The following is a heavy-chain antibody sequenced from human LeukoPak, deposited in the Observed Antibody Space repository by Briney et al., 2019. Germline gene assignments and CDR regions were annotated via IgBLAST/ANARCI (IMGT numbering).Heavy chain of an antibody. D-gene: IGHD3-22*01. CDR1: GYTFTSYG. Sequence: ASVKVSCKASGYTFTSYGISWVRQAPGQGLEWMGWISAYNGNTNYAQKLQGRVTMTTDTSTSTAYMELRSLRSDDTAVYYCARVEYYYDSSGYQRGYYFDHWGQGTLVTVSS. J-gene: IGHJ4*02. CDR2: ISAYNGNT. CDR3: ARVEYYYDSSGYQRGYYFDH. V-gene: IGHV1-18*01.